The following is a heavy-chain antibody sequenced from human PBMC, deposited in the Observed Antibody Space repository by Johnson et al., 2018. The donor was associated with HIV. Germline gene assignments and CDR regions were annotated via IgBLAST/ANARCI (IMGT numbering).Heavy chain of an antibody. J-gene: IGHJ3*01. Sequence: QVQLVESGGGVVQPGRSLRLSCAASGFDFSGYALHWVRQAPGKGLEWVAFIRYDGSNKYYVDSVKGRFTISRDNAKKSLYLQMDSLRVDDTAIYYCARRGGTGYSEPIDFWGQGTMVTVSS. CDR2: IRYDGSNK. V-gene: IGHV3-33*08. D-gene: IGHD2-15*01. CDR3: ARRGGTGYSEPIDF. CDR1: GFDFSGYA.